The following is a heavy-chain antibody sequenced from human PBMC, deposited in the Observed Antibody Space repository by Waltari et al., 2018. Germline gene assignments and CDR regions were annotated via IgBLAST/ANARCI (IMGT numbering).Heavy chain of an antibody. J-gene: IGHJ4*02. Sequence: QVQLVQSGAEVKKPGSSVKVSCKASGGTFSSYAICWVRQAPGQGLEWMGGIIPILGIANYAQKFQGRVTITADKSTSTAYMELSSLRSEDTAVYYCASAAAVAGTRGYYFDYWGQGTLVTVSS. D-gene: IGHD6-19*01. CDR1: GGTFSSYA. CDR2: IIPILGIA. CDR3: ASAAAVAGTRGYYFDY. V-gene: IGHV1-69*10.